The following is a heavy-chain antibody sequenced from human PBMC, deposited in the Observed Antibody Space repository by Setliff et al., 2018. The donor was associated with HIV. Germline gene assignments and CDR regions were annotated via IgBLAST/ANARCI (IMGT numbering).Heavy chain of an antibody. Sequence: LSLTCTVSGGSISSHYWSWIRQPPGKGLEWIGSIYYRGSTNYNPSLKSRVTISVDTSKNQFSLKLSSVTAADTAVYYCARAHLTTAHNWFDPWGQGTLVTVSS. J-gene: IGHJ5*02. D-gene: IGHD4-4*01. CDR1: GGSISSHY. V-gene: IGHV4-59*11. CDR2: IYYRGST. CDR3: ARAHLTTAHNWFDP.